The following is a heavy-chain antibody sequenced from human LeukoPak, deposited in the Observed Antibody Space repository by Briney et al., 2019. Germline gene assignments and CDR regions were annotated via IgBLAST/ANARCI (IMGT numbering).Heavy chain of an antibody. V-gene: IGHV3-48*02. CDR2: IRSSSSDE. CDR1: GLTFSTYP. D-gene: IGHD7-27*01. J-gene: IGHJ4*02. CDR3: ARDSNWGFDY. Sequence: GGSLRLSCAAWGLTFSTYPMNWVRQAPGKGLEWLSNIRSSSSDEYYADSVKGRFTISRDNARNSLYLQMNSLRDDDTAVYYCARDSNWGFDYLGQGTLVTVSS.